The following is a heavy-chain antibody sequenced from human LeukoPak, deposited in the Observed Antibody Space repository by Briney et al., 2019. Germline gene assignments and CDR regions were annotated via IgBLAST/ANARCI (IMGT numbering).Heavy chain of an antibody. V-gene: IGHV5-51*01. CDR2: IYPGDSDT. D-gene: IGHD5-18*01. CDR3: ARKDSYGSDAFDI. J-gene: IGHJ3*02. CDR1: GYSLTSYW. Sequence: RGESLKISRKGSGYSLTSYWIGWVRQMPGKGLEWVVIIYPGDSDTRYSPPFQGQVTISADKSISTAYLQWSSLKASDTAMYYCARKDSYGSDAFDIWGQGTMVTVSS.